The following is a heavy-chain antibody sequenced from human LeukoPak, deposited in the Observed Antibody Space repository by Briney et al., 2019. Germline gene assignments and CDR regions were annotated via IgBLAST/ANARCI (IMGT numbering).Heavy chain of an antibody. CDR1: GFTFSSYA. CDR2: ISGSGSGGGT. Sequence: GGSLRLSCATSGFTFSSYAMSWVRQAPGQGLEWVSTISGSGSGGGTNYADSVKGRFTISRDNSKNTLYLQMNSLRAEATAVYYCAKDRDRGSDCYFDYWGQGTLVTVSS. CDR3: AKDRDRGSDCYFDY. D-gene: IGHD1-26*01. V-gene: IGHV3-23*01. J-gene: IGHJ4*02.